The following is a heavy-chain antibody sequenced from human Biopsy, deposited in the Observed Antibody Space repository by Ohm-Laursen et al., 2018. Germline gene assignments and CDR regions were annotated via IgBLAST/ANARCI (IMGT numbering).Heavy chain of an antibody. CDR1: GFTFSDFY. Sequence: SLRLSCAASGFTFSDFYMSWIRQAPGKGLEFISYISSSSSTISYADSVKGRFTISRDNAKKSLYLQLNSLRAEDTAVCYCATAIDRRFDYWGQGTLVTVSS. CDR3: ATAIDRRFDY. V-gene: IGHV3-11*01. J-gene: IGHJ4*02. CDR2: ISSSSSTI. D-gene: IGHD3-22*01.